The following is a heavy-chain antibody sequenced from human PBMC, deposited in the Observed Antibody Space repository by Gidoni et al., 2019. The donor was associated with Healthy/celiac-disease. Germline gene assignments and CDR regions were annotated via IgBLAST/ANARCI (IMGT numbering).Heavy chain of an antibody. CDR1: GCTFSSYS. CDR2: ISSDNTYI. Sequence: ELPLVQSGGGLVTPGGPLRPSCAASGCTFSSYSMDCVRQAPGEGLVWVSSISSDNTYIYYADSVKGRFTSSRDNAKNSLYLRMNSLRAEDTAVYYCARDLDVVATMNYYFDYWGQGTLVTVSS. CDR3: ARDLDVVATMNYYFDY. J-gene: IGHJ4*02. V-gene: IGHV3-21*01. D-gene: IGHD5-12*01.